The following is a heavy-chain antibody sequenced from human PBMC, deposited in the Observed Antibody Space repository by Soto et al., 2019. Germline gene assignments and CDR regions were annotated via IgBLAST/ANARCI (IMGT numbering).Heavy chain of an antibody. CDR1: GYTFTSYY. D-gene: IGHD1-26*01. CDR2: INPSGGST. V-gene: IGHV1-46*01. Sequence: ASVKVSCKASGYTFTSYYMHWVRQAPGQGLEWMGIINPSGGSTSYAQKFQGRVTMTRDTSTSTVYMELSSLRSEDTAVYYCARDPHPYRGPYYYYYGTDVWGQGTRLSVSS. CDR3: ARDPHPYRGPYYYYYGTDV. J-gene: IGHJ6*02.